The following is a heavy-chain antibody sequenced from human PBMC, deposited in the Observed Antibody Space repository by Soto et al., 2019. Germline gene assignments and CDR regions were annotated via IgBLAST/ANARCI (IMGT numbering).Heavy chain of an antibody. CDR1: GFTVSNNY. V-gene: IGHV3-66*01. CDR2: IYSGGST. CDR3: AAYSHKGY. Sequence: EEQLVESGGDLVQPGGSLRLSCAASGFTVSNNYMSWVRQAPGNGLEWVSLIYSGGSTYYADSVKVRFTISRDSAKNTLYLEMNSLRAEDTAMYYCAAYSHKGYWGQGTLVTVSS. D-gene: IGHD3-16*01. J-gene: IGHJ4*02.